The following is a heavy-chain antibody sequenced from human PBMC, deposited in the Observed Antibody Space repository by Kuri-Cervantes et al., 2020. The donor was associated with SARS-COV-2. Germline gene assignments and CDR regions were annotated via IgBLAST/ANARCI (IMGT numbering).Heavy chain of an antibody. D-gene: IGHD5-24*01. J-gene: IGHJ4*02. V-gene: IGHV3-33*01. CDR3: AGGVVRWLLDY. Sequence: GGSLRLSCAASGLTFSSYGMHWVRQAPGKGLEWVAVIWYDGSNKYYADSVKGRFTISRDNSKNTLYLQMNSLRAEDTAVYYCAGGVVRWLLDYWGQGTLVTVSS. CDR2: IWYDGSNK. CDR1: GLTFSSYG.